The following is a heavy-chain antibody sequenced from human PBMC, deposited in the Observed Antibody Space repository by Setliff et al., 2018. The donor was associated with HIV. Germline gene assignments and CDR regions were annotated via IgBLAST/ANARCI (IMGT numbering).Heavy chain of an antibody. CDR2: INHSGST. Sequence: PSETLSLTCAVYGGSFSGYNWSWIRQPPGKGLEWIGEINHSGSTNYNPSLKTRVTISVDTSKNQFSLKLSSVTAADTAVYYCARGSKGGFFDYWGQGTLVTVSS. CDR3: ARGSKGGFFDY. V-gene: IGHV4-34*01. D-gene: IGHD3-16*01. CDR1: GGSFSGYN. J-gene: IGHJ4*02.